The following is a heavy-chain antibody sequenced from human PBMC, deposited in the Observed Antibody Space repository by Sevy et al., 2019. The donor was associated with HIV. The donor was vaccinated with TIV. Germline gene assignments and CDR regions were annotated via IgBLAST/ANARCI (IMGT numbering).Heavy chain of an antibody. Sequence: SETLSLTCTVSGGSISSGSYYWSWIRQPAGKGLEWIGRIYTSGSTNYNPSLKSRVTISVDTSKNQFSLKLSSVTAADTAVYYCARALIRDSSGYLYYLDYWGQGTLVTVSS. CDR2: IYTSGST. V-gene: IGHV4-61*02. CDR3: ARALIRDSSGYLYYLDY. J-gene: IGHJ4*02. D-gene: IGHD3-22*01. CDR1: GGSISSGSYY.